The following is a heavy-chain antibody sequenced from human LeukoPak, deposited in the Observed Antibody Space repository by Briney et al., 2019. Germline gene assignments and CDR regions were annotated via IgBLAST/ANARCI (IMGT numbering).Heavy chain of an antibody. CDR2: INHSGST. D-gene: IGHD3-10*01. J-gene: IGHJ6*02. CDR1: GGSISSYY. Sequence: SETLSLTCTVSGGSISSYYWSWIRQPPGKGLEWIGEINHSGSTNYNPSLKSRVTISVDTSKNQFSLKLSSVTAADTAVYYCRGSAPSEDYYYYGMDVWGQGTTVTVSS. CDR3: RGSAPSEDYYYYGMDV. V-gene: IGHV4-34*01.